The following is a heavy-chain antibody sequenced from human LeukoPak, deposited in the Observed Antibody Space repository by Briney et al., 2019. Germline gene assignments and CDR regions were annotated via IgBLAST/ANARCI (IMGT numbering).Heavy chain of an antibody. CDR2: IYTGGTT. CDR1: GFTFSNYV. Sequence: GGSLRLSCAASGFTFSNYVMSWVRQAPGKGLEWVSVIYTGGTTYYADSVKGRFTISRDKSKNTLYLQMNSLRVEDTAVYFCARGVAGPHEFDYWGQGTLVTVSS. CDR3: ARGVAGPHEFDY. V-gene: IGHV3-53*01. D-gene: IGHD6-19*01. J-gene: IGHJ4*02.